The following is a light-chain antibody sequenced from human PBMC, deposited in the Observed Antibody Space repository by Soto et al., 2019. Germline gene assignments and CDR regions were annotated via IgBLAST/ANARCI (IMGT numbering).Light chain of an antibody. Sequence: DIEMTQSPSSLSAYVGDGVTITGRASQSTSTYLHWYQQKPGKAPTVLIYAASSLQSGVPSRFSGSGSGTDFTLTISSLQPEDFATYYCQQSYSTPRTFGQGTKV. V-gene: IGKV1-39*01. CDR1: QSTSTY. CDR3: QQSYSTPRT. CDR2: AAS. J-gene: IGKJ2*01.